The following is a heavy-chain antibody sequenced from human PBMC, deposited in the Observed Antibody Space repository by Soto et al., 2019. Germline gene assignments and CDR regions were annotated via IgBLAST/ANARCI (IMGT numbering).Heavy chain of an antibody. CDR3: ARGKKLVYSSGWYPLEYLQH. D-gene: IGHD6-19*01. CDR2: INHSGST. J-gene: IGHJ1*01. Sequence: QVQLQQWGAGLLKPSETLSLTCAVYGGSFSGYYWSWIRQPPGKGLEWIGEINHSGSTNYNPSLKSRVTISVDTSKNQFSLKLSSVTAADTAVYYCARGKKLVYSSGWYPLEYLQHWGQGTLVTVSS. CDR1: GGSFSGYY. V-gene: IGHV4-34*01.